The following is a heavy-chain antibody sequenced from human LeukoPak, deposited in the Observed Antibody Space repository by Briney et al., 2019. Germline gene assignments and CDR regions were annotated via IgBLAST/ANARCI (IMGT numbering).Heavy chain of an antibody. D-gene: IGHD4-17*01. V-gene: IGHV3-33*01. CDR1: GFTFSSYG. Sequence: GGSLRLSCAASGFTFSSYGMHWVRQAPGKGLEWVAVIWYDGSNKYYADSVKGRFTISRDNSKYTLYLQMNSLRAEDTAVYYCARGYGDYDGDYWGQGTLVTVSS. J-gene: IGHJ4*02. CDR2: IWYDGSNK. CDR3: ARGYGDYDGDY.